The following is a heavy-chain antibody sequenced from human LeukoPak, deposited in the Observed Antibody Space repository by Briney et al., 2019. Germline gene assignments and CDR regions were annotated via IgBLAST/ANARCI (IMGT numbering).Heavy chain of an antibody. V-gene: IGHV1-69*04. D-gene: IGHD3-22*01. Sequence: SVKVSCKASGGTFTSYAISWVRQAPGQGLEWMGRIIPILGIANYAQKFQGRVTITADKSTGTAYMELSSLRSEDTAVYYCARDTKGYYYDSSGWGYPYFDYWGQGTLVTVSS. CDR2: IIPILGIA. CDR1: GGTFTSYA. CDR3: ARDTKGYYYDSSGWGYPYFDY. J-gene: IGHJ4*02.